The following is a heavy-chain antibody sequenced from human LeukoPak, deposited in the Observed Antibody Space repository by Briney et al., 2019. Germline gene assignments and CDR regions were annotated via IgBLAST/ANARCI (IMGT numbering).Heavy chain of an antibody. J-gene: IGHJ4*02. CDR2: IYYSGST. V-gene: IGHV4-59*06. CDR3: ARADYGDYDHFDY. CDR1: GGSISSYH. Sequence: SETLSLTCTVSGGSISSYHWSWIRQHPGKGLEWIGYIYYSGSTYYNPSLKSRVTISVDTSKNQFSLKLSSVTAADTAVYYCARADYGDYDHFDYWGQGTLVTVSS. D-gene: IGHD4-17*01.